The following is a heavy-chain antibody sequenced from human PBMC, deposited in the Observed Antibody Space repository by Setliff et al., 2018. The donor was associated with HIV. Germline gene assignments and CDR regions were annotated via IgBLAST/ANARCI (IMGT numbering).Heavy chain of an antibody. Sequence: GGSLRLSCAASGFTFSTYAMSWVRQAPGTGLEWVSAISGGSGRTYYVATVKGRFTISRDDSKNTLYLQMNSLKTEDTAVYYCTTDLGGSYHGWNYWGQGTLVTVSS. V-gene: IGHV3-23*01. CDR2: ISGGSGRT. CDR3: TTDLGGSYHGWNY. CDR1: GFTFSTYA. J-gene: IGHJ4*02. D-gene: IGHD1-26*01.